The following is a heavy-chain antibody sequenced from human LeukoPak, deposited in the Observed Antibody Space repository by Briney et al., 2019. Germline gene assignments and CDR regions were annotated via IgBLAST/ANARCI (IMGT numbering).Heavy chain of an antibody. CDR1: GYSSTSYW. J-gene: IGHJ4*02. Sequence: GESLKISCKGSGYSSTSYWIGWVRQMPGKGLEWMGIIYPGDSDTRYSPSFQGQVTISADKSISTAYLQWSSLKASDTAMYYCARRRKYSSSWYGFDYWGQGTLVTASS. D-gene: IGHD6-13*01. V-gene: IGHV5-51*01. CDR3: ARRRKYSSSWYGFDY. CDR2: IYPGDSDT.